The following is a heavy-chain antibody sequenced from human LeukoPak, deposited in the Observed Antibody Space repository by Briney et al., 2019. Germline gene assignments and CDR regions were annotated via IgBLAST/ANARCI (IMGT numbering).Heavy chain of an antibody. CDR3: ARFKVEMATIAPDY. J-gene: IGHJ4*02. CDR1: GGTFSSYA. CDR2: ITPIFGTA. V-gene: IGHV1-69*01. Sequence: ASVKVSCKASGGTFSSYAISWVRQAPGQGLEWMGGITPIFGTANYAQKFQGRVTITADESTSTAYMELSSLRSEDTAVYYCARFKVEMATIAPDYWGQGTLVTVSS. D-gene: IGHD5-24*01.